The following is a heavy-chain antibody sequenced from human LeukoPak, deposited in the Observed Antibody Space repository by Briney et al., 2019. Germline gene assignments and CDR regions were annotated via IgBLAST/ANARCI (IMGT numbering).Heavy chain of an antibody. V-gene: IGHV3-23*01. CDR3: AKTLGRSGKGVDH. CDR1: GFTFSSYA. D-gene: IGHD1-26*01. Sequence: GGSLRLSCAASGFTFSSYAMSWVRQAPGKGLEWVSTISNSGGNTYYADSVKGRFTISRDSSKNTLYLQMNSLRVEDTAVYYCAKTLGRSGKGVDHWGQGALVTVSS. J-gene: IGHJ4*02. CDR2: ISNSGGNT.